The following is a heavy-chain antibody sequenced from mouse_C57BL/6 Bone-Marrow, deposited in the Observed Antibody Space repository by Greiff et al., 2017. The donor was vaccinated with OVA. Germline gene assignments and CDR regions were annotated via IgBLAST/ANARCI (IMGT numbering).Heavy chain of an antibody. CDR3: ARHEVGDWDPYYFDY. CDR2: FYPGSGSI. D-gene: IGHD4-1*01. Sequence: VMLVESGAELVKPGASVKLSCKASGYTFTEYTIHWVKQRSGQGLEWIGWFYPGSGSIKYNEKFKDKATLTADKSSSTVYMELSRLTSEDSAVYFCARHEVGDWDPYYFDYWGQGTTLTVSS. V-gene: IGHV1-62-2*01. J-gene: IGHJ2*01. CDR1: GYTFTEYT.